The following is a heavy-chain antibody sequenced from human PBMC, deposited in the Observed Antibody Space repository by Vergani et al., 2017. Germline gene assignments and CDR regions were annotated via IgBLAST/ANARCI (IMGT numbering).Heavy chain of an antibody. CDR2: IYTSGST. CDR3: ARVYSPDYCSNTNCYTFDY. CDR1: GGSISSGPYP. D-gene: IGHD2-2*02. V-gene: IGHV4-61*02. Sequence: QMQLQESGPGLVKPSQTLSLTCSVSGGSISSGPYPWNWIRQPAGRGLEWIGRIYTSGSTDYNPSLQSRVTLSVDTSKNQFSLKLTSVTAADTAVYYCARVYSPDYCSNTNCYTFDYWGQGTLVTVSS. J-gene: IGHJ4*02.